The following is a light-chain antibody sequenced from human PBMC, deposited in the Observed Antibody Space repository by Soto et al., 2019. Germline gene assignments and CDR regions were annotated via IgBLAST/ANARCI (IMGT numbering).Light chain of an antibody. CDR2: GAS. CDR3: QQYVSSPWA. V-gene: IGKV3-20*01. Sequence: EIVLAQSPGTLSLSPGEGATLSCRASQSVTNSFLAWYQQKPGQAPRLLIYGASRRATGIPDRFTGSGSGTDFTLTISRLEPEDFAVYYCQQYVSSPWAFGQGTKVEIK. CDR1: QSVTNSF. J-gene: IGKJ1*01.